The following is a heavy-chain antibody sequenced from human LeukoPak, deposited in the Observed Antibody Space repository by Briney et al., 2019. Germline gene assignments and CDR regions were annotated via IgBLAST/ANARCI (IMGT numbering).Heavy chain of an antibody. CDR1: GFTFSSYS. J-gene: IGHJ4*02. CDR2: ISSSGSTI. CDR3: ARGGILWFGELEPFDY. V-gene: IGHV3-48*04. Sequence: GGSLRLSCAASGFTFSSYSMNWVRQAPGKGLEWVSYISSSGSTIYYADSVKGRFTISRDNAKNSLYLQMNSLRAEDTAVYYCARGGILWFGELEPFDYWGQGTLVTVSS. D-gene: IGHD3-10*01.